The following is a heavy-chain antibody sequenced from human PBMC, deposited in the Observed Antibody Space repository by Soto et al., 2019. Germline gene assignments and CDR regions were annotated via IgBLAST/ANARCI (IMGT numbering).Heavy chain of an antibody. J-gene: IGHJ4*02. D-gene: IGHD2-2*01. CDR2: ISFDGNNN. CDR1: GFTFSNYA. Sequence: QVQLVESGGGVVQPGRSLRLSCAASGFTFSNYALHWVRQAPGRGLEWVALISFDGNNNYYANSVKGRFTISRDNSKNTLYLRMNSLRAEDTAVYYCGRCTGTSCHLGADFWGQGTLVIVSS. V-gene: IGHV3-30-3*01. CDR3: GRCTGTSCHLGADF.